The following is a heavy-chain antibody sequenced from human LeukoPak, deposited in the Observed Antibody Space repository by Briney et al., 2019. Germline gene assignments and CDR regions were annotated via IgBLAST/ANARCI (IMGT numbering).Heavy chain of an antibody. CDR3: ATSAGKRGYSYGWFSY. CDR2: IYYSGST. V-gene: IGHV4-59*08. CDR1: GGSISRYY. Sequence: SETLSLTCTVSGGSISRYYWSWIRQPPGKGLEWIGYIYYSGSTNYNPSLKSRVTISVDTSKNQFSLKLSSVTAADTAVYYCATSAGKRGYSYGWFSYWGQGTLVTVSS. J-gene: IGHJ4*02. D-gene: IGHD5-18*01.